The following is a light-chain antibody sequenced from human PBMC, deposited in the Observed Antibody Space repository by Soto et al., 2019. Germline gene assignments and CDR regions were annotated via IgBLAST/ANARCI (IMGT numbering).Light chain of an antibody. Sequence: EIVLTQSPVTLSLSPGKRATLSCRASQSVSSSYLAWYQQKPGQAPRLLIYGASSRATGIPDRFSGSGSGTDFTLTISRLEPEDFAVYYCQQYGSSPPITFGQGTRLEIK. CDR2: GAS. V-gene: IGKV3-20*01. CDR1: QSVSSSY. CDR3: QQYGSSPPIT. J-gene: IGKJ5*01.